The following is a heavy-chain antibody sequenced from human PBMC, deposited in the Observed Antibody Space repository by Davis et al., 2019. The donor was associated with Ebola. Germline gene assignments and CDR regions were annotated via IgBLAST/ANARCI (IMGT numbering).Heavy chain of an antibody. J-gene: IGHJ6*02. V-gene: IGHV1-18*01. Sequence: ASVKVSCKASGYTFTSYGISWVRQAPGQGLEWMGWISAYNGNTNYAQKLQGRVTMTTDTSTSTAYMELRSLRSDDTAVYYCARAVGTIFGVVIMSMGYYYGMDVWGQGTTVTVSS. CDR2: ISAYNGNT. CDR3: ARAVGTIFGVVIMSMGYYYGMDV. D-gene: IGHD3-3*01. CDR1: GYTFTSYG.